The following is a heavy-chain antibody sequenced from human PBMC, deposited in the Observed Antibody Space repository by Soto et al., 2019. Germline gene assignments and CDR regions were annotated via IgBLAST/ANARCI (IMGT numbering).Heavy chain of an antibody. Sequence: ASVKVSCKASGYTFTGSYMHWVRQAPGQGLEWMGWINPNSGGTNYAQKFQGRVTMTRDTSISTAYMELSRLRSDDTAVYYCARTSNYYGSGSYYPYYYYYYGMDVWGQGTTVTVSS. CDR2: INPNSGGT. J-gene: IGHJ6*02. D-gene: IGHD3-10*01. V-gene: IGHV1-2*02. CDR1: GYTFTGSY. CDR3: ARTSNYYGSGSYYPYYYYYYGMDV.